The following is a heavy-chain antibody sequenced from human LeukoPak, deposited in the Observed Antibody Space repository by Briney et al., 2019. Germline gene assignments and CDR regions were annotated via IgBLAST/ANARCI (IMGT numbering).Heavy chain of an antibody. CDR1: GDSISSNIYW. J-gene: IGHJ3*01. V-gene: IGHV4-39*01. Sequence: SATLSLTSTVSGDSISSNIYWWDWVRLPPGKGLEWIGATLYTGRTFYNPSLKSRVTISVDTSKNQFSLDLNSATAADTADYYCARRRHNFDFYNVWGQGTRVLVSS. D-gene: IGHD3/OR15-3a*01. CDR3: ARRRHNFDFYNV. CDR2: TLYTGRT.